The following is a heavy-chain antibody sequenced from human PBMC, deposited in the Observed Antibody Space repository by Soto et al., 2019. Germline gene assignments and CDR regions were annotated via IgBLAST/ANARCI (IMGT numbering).Heavy chain of an antibody. J-gene: IGHJ4*02. D-gene: IGHD6-13*01. Sequence: GGSLRLSCAASGFTVSNNYMRWVRQAPGKGLEWVSLIYSGGSTHYADSVKGRFAISRDNSKNTLYLQMNSLRVEDTAVYYCARDPPGIAASGGGGWGQGTLVTVSS. CDR3: ARDPPGIAASGGGG. V-gene: IGHV3-53*01. CDR2: IYSGGST. CDR1: GFTVSNNY.